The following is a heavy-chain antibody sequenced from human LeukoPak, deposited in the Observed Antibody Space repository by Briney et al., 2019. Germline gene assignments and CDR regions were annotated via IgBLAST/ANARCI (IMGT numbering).Heavy chain of an antibody. V-gene: IGHV3-30*04. CDR2: VWYGGRTK. CDR3: ARAYCGSPTCQCRDQFDV. Sequence: GGSLRLSCAASGFTLSTYAMHWVRQPPGKGLEWVAVVWYGGRTKEYTDSVKGRFTISRDDGKNSLYLQMNSLRPEDTALYSCARAYCGSPTCQCRDQFDVWGQETMVTVSS. J-gene: IGHJ3*01. CDR1: GFTLSTYA. D-gene: IGHD2-2*01.